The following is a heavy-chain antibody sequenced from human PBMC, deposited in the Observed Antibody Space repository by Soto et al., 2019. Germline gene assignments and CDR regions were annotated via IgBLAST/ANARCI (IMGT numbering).Heavy chain of an antibody. CDR1: GFNFSIYS. CDR2: IWYDRSNK. V-gene: IGHV3-33*01. CDR3: ARAVRGREALDI. D-gene: IGHD3-10*01. Sequence: RGSLGVGWVTSGFNFSIYSMNWVRQAPGKGLEWVAVIWYDRSNKYYADSVKGRFTISRDNSKNTLYLQMNSLRAEDTAVYYCARAVRGREALDIWGQGTMFTVSS. J-gene: IGHJ3*02.